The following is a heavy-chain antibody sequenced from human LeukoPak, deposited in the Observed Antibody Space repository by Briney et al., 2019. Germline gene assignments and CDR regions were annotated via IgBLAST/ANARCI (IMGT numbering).Heavy chain of an antibody. CDR3: ARRNTAMGYYYYMDV. Sequence: GESLKISCKVSGYSFTSYWIGWVRQMPGKGLEWMGIIYPGDSDTRYSPSFQGQVTISADKSISTAYLQWSSLKASDTAMYYCARRNTAMGYYYYMDVWGKGTTVTVSS. CDR2: IYPGDSDT. D-gene: IGHD5-18*01. J-gene: IGHJ6*03. CDR1: GYSFTSYW. V-gene: IGHV5-51*01.